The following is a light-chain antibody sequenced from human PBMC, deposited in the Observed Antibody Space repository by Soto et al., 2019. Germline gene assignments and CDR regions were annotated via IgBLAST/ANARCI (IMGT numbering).Light chain of an antibody. CDR1: SSDVGSYNL. V-gene: IGLV2-23*01. J-gene: IGLJ1*01. CDR3: CSYAGSSTLYV. Sequence: QSALTQSASVSGSPGQSITISCTGTSSDVGSYNLVSWYQQHPGEAPKLMIYEGSKRPSGVSNRFSGSKAGNTASLTISGLQAEDEADYYCCSYAGSSTLYVVGTGTKLTVL. CDR2: EGS.